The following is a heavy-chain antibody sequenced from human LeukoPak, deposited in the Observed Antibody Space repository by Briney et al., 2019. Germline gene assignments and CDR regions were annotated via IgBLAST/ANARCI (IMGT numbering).Heavy chain of an antibody. CDR3: ARSNRLAARPLLGSFDY. J-gene: IGHJ4*02. D-gene: IGHD6-6*01. CDR2: IYYSGST. V-gene: IGHV4-31*03. Sequence: PSETLSLTCTVSGGSISSGGCYWSWLRQHPGKGLEWIGYIYYSGSTYYNPSLKSRVTISVDTSKNQFSLKLSSVTAADTAVYYCARSNRLAARPLLGSFDYWGQGTLVTVSS. CDR1: GGSISSGGCY.